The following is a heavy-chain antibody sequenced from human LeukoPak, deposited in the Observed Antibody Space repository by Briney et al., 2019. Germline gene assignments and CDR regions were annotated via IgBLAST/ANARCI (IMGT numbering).Heavy chain of an antibody. CDR3: ARRGYSYGSYYYYGMDV. CDR1: GYIFTSYW. J-gene: IGHJ6*02. D-gene: IGHD5-18*01. CDR2: SCPGGSNT. V-gene: IGHV5-51*01. Sequence: GESLKISCKGSGYIFTSYWIGWVRQMPGKGLEWMGISCPGGSNTYSSPSFQGQVTISADKSISTAYLQWSSLKASDTAMYYCARRGYSYGSYYYYGMDVWGQGTTVTV.